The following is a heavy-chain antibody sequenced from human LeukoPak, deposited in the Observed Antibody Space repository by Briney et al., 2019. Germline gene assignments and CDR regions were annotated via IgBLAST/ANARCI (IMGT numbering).Heavy chain of an antibody. CDR1: GVSMSSGAFY. V-gene: IGHV4-30-4*08. CDR3: ARAFPFDDYGDPDAFDI. Sequence: SQTLSLTCTVSGVSMSSGAFYWSWIRQHPGKDLEWIGNIYYSGSTYYNPSLKSRVTISVDRSKNQFSLKLTSVTAADTAVYYCARAFPFDDYGDPDAFDIWGQGTMVTVSS. CDR2: IYYSGST. J-gene: IGHJ3*02. D-gene: IGHD4-17*01.